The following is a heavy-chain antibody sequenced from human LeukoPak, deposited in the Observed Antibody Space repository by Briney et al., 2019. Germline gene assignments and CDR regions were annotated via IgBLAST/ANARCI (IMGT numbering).Heavy chain of an antibody. CDR1: GYSFTSYW. CDR2: IYPGDSDT. Sequence: GESLKISCKGSGYSFTSYWIGWVRQMPGKSLEWMGIIYPGDSDTRYSPYFQGQVTISAEKSNSTAYLQWSSLKASDTAIYYCARRLDYGGNSHGYWGQGTLVTVPS. V-gene: IGHV5-51*01. D-gene: IGHD4-23*01. CDR3: ARRLDYGGNSHGY. J-gene: IGHJ4*02.